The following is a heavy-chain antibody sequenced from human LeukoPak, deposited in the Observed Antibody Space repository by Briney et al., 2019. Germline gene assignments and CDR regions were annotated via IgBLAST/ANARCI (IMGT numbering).Heavy chain of an antibody. D-gene: IGHD3-16*01. CDR3: AGGSYYYYYMDV. CDR2: ISGSSSTI. J-gene: IGHJ6*03. Sequence: PGGSLRLSCAASGFTFSSYSMNWVRQAPGKGLEWVSYISGSSSTIYYADSVKGRFTISRDNAKNSLYLQMNSLRAEDTAVYYCAGGSYYYYYMDVWGKGTTVTVSS. V-gene: IGHV3-48*01. CDR1: GFTFSSYS.